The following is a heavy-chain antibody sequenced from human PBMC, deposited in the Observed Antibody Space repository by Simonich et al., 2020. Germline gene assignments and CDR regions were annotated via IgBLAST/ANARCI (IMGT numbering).Heavy chain of an antibody. D-gene: IGHD4-4*01. CDR2: INSDGSST. V-gene: IGHV3-74*01. CDR1: GFTFSSYW. J-gene: IGHJ3*02. Sequence: EVQLVESGGGLVQPGGSLRLSCAASGFTFSSYWMHGVRQAPGKGLGLVSRINSDGSSTSYADSVKGRFTISRDNAKNTLYLQMNSLRAEDTAVYYCARDYSNYDAFDIWGQGTMVTVSS. CDR3: ARDYSNYDAFDI.